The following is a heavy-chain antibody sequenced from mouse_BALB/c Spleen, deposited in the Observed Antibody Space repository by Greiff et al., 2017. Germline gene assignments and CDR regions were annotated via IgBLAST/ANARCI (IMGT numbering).Heavy chain of an antibody. V-gene: IGHV5-6-5*01. D-gene: IGHD2-10*02. CDR2: ISSGGST. CDR1: GFTFSSYA. Sequence: EVHLVESGGGLVKPGGSLKLSCAASGFTFSSYAMSWVRQTPEKRLEWVASISSGGSTYYPDSVKGRFTISRDNARNILYLQMSSLRSEDTAMYYCARKEYGNRGFAYWGQGTLVTVSA. J-gene: IGHJ3*01. CDR3: ARKEYGNRGFAY.